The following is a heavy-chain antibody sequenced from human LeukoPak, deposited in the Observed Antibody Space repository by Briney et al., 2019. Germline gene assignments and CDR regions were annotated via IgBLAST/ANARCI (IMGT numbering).Heavy chain of an antibody. J-gene: IGHJ4*02. Sequence: PGRSLRLSCAASGFTFSNYGMHWVRQAPGKGREWVAVISYDGSNKNYADSVEGRFTISRDNSKNTYLQMNSLRPEDTAVYYCATGGTKTATGRMGYWGQGTLVTVSS. CDR3: ATGGTKTATGRMGY. CDR1: GFTFSNYG. V-gene: IGHV3-30*03. CDR2: ISYDGSNK. D-gene: IGHD1-1*01.